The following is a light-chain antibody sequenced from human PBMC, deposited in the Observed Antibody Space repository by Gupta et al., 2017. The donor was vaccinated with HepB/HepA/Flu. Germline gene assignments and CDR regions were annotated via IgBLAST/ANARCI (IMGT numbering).Light chain of an antibody. CDR2: LKY. CDR3: AVWADSRHVWM. V-gene: IGLV1-44*01. J-gene: IGLJ3*02. Sequence: SVVTQTPSACGTPGQRLTISCSRSRTNIVSNAVNLYQQLPETAPKFLTYLKYQRPSGVPDRFSGSKSGTSASLAISGLQSEDEADYYCAVWADSRHVWMFGGGTKLTVI. CDR1: RTNIVSNA.